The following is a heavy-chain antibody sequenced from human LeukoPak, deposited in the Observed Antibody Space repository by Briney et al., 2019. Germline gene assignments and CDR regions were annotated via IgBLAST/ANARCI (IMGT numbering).Heavy chain of an antibody. V-gene: IGHV4-34*01. D-gene: IGHD6-13*01. J-gene: IGHJ4*02. CDR2: INHSGST. CDR3: ARGTAAAGYY. CDR1: GGSFSGYY. Sequence: SETLSLTCAVYGGSFSGYYWSWIRQPPGKGLEWIGEINHSGSTNYNPSLKSRVTISVDTSKNPFSLKLSSVTAADTAVYYCARGTAAAGYYWGQGTLVTVSS.